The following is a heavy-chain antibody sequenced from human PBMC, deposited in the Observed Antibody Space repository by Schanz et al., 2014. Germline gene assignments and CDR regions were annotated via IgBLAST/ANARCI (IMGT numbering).Heavy chain of an antibody. V-gene: IGHV3-11*01. CDR3: VREEYLQSRGTGVES. Sequence: QVQLVESGGGLVKPGGSLRLSCAASGFTFSDHYMAWIRQAPGKGLEWVSIISNTGTVIYSADSVRGRFVISRSNANSELLLQMKGLRAEDTDVYYCVREEYLQSRGTGVESWGPGNLVAVSS. CDR1: GFTFSDHY. D-gene: IGHD1-1*01. J-gene: IGHJ4*02. CDR2: ISNTGTVI.